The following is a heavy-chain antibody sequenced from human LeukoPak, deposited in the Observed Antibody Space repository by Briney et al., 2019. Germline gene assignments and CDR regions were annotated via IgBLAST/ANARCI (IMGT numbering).Heavy chain of an antibody. J-gene: IGHJ4*02. V-gene: IGHV3-30*18. D-gene: IGHD6-19*01. CDR2: ISYDGNNK. CDR3: AKYQRQWLPKGGFDY. CDR1: GFTFSSYG. Sequence: PGRSLRLSCAASGFTFSSYGMHWVRQAPGKGLEWVAVISYDGNNKYYADSVKGRFTISRDNSKNTLYLQMDNLRAEDTTVYYCAKYQRQWLPKGGFDYWGQGTPVTVSS.